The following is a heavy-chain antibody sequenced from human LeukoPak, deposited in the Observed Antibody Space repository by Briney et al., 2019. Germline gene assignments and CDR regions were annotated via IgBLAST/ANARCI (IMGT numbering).Heavy chain of an antibody. CDR3: ARCRGSYSGGRYYYYYMDV. V-gene: IGHV4-38-2*02. CDR1: GYSISTGYY. Sequence: SETLSLTCTVSGYSISTGYYWGWIRQPPGKGLEWIGTIYHSGSTNYNPSLKSRVTISVDTSKNQFSLKLSSVTAADTAVYYCARCRGSYSGGRYYYYYMDVWGKGTTVTVSS. D-gene: IGHD1-26*01. J-gene: IGHJ6*03. CDR2: IYHSGST.